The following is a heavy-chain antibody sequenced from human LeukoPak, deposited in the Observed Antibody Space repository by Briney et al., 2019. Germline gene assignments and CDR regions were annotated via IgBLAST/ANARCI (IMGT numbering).Heavy chain of an antibody. V-gene: IGHV4-39*07. J-gene: IGHJ4*02. Sequence: PSETLSLTCTVSGGSISSSSYYWGWIRQPPGKGLEWIGSIYYSGSTYYNPSLKSRVTISVDTSNNQFSLKLSSVTAADTAVYYCATLYDYYFEDWGQGTLVTVSA. CDR3: ATLYDYYFED. CDR1: GGSISSSSYY. CDR2: IYYSGST. D-gene: IGHD3-3*01.